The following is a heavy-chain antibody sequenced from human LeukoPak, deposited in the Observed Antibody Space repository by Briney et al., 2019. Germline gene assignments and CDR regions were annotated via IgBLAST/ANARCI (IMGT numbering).Heavy chain of an antibody. CDR1: SESFSGYF. V-gene: IGHV4-34*01. CDR3: ARGTLYSGWSYYFDS. Sequence: PSETLSLTCAIYSESFSGYFWSWIRQPPGKGLEWIGEINYSGTTKYNPSLKSRVTISVDNSNNKFSLRLSSVTAADTALYYCARGTLYSGWSYYFDSWGQGTLVTVSS. J-gene: IGHJ4*02. D-gene: IGHD6-19*01. CDR2: INYSGTT.